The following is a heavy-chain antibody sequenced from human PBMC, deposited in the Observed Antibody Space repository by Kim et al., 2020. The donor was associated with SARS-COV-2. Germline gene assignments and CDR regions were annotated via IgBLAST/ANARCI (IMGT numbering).Heavy chain of an antibody. V-gene: IGHV3-30*18. Sequence: GGSLRLSCAASGFTFSSYGMHWVRQAPGKGLEWVADISYDGSNKYYADSVKGRFTISRDNSKNTLYLQMNSLRAEDTAVYYCANYVVPAAITSRRYYYYGMDFWGQATTVTVSS. CDR1: GFTFSSYG. CDR3: ANYVVPAAITSRRYYYYGMDF. CDR2: ISYDGSNK. J-gene: IGHJ6*02. D-gene: IGHD2-2*02.